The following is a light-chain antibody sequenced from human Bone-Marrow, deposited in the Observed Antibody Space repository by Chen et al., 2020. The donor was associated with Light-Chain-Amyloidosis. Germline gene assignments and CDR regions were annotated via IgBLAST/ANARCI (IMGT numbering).Light chain of an antibody. V-gene: IGLV3-21*02. Sequence: SYVLTQPSSVSVAPGQTATIACGGTNIGSTSVHWYQQTPGQAPLLVVYDDSDRPSGLPERWSGSNAGNAATLTISRVEAGDEADYYCQVWDRSSDRPVFGGGTKLTVL. J-gene: IGLJ3*02. CDR3: QVWDRSSDRPV. CDR1: NIGSTS. CDR2: DDS.